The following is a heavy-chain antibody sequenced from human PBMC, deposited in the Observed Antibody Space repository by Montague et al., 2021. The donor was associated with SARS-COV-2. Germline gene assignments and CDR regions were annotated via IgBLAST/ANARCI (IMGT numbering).Heavy chain of an antibody. CDR1: GGPFSGYY. Sequence: SETLSLTCGVYGGPFSGYYWSWIRQPPGKGLQWIGGINHSGSTNXNSSLNSRGTISLDTSKNQFSLKLTSVSAADTAVYYCARGLGRPGTIFGVALYWGQGTLVTVSS. J-gene: IGHJ4*02. CDR3: ARGLGRPGTIFGVALY. CDR2: INHSGST. D-gene: IGHD3-3*01. V-gene: IGHV4-34*01.